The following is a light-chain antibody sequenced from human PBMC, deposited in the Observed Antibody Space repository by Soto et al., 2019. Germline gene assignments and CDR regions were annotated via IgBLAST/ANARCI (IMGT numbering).Light chain of an antibody. CDR2: YDD. Sequence: QSVLTQPPSVSEAPRQRVTISCSGSSSNIGNNAVNWYQQLPGKAPKLLIYYDDLLPSGVSDRFSGSKSGTSASLAISGLQSEDEDDYYCAAWDDSLNGDVFGTGTKLTVL. V-gene: IGLV1-36*01. CDR3: AAWDDSLNGDV. J-gene: IGLJ1*01. CDR1: SSNIGNNA.